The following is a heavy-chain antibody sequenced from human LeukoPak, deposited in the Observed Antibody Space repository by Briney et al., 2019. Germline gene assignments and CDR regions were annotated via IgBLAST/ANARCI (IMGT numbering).Heavy chain of an antibody. V-gene: IGHV3-7*01. CDR2: IKQDGSEK. Sequence: GGSLRLSCTASGFTFSSHWMSWVRQAPGKGLEWVANIKQDGSEKYYVDSVKGRFTISRDNAKNSLYLQMNSLRAEDTAVYYCARGEWLRSHYFDFWGQGTLVTVSS. J-gene: IGHJ4*02. D-gene: IGHD5-12*01. CDR1: GFTFSSHW. CDR3: ARGEWLRSHYFDF.